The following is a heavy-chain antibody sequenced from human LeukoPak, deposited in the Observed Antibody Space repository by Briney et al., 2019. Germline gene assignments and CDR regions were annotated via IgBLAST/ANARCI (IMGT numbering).Heavy chain of an antibody. Sequence: SVKVSRKASGGTFSSSAISWVRQAPGQGLEWMGGSIPIFGTANYAQKFQGRVTITTDESTSTAYMELSSLRSEDTAVYYCARELKRWTTGGSLDYWGQGTLVTVSS. V-gene: IGHV1-69*05. CDR2: SIPIFGTA. J-gene: IGHJ4*02. CDR1: GGTFSSSA. CDR3: ARELKRWTTGGSLDY. D-gene: IGHD5-24*01.